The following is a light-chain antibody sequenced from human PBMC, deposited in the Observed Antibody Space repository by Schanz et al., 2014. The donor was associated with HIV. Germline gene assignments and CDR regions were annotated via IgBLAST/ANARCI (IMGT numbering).Light chain of an antibody. V-gene: IGKV1-39*01. CDR1: QSISTY. CDR3: QQSSHTWT. Sequence: DIQMTQSPSSLSASVGDRVTIPCRASQSISTYLNWYQQKPGKAPKLLIYAASSLQSGVPSRFSGSGSGTDFTLTISRLQPEDFATYYCQQSSHTWTFGQGTKVEIK. CDR2: AAS. J-gene: IGKJ1*01.